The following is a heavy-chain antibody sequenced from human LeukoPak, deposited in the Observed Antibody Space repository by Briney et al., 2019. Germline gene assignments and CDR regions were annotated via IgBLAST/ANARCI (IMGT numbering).Heavy chain of an antibody. J-gene: IGHJ6*02. V-gene: IGHV4-30-4*08. CDR1: GGSISSGGYY. D-gene: IGHD3-22*01. CDR2: IDSSGTT. Sequence: SETLSLTCTVSGGSISSGGYYWSWIRQHPGKGLEWIGYIDSSGTTTYNPSLESRVSISADTSRNLFSLTLYSMTAADTAVYYCARERGIVGIVWGQGTTVTVSS. CDR3: ARERGIVGIV.